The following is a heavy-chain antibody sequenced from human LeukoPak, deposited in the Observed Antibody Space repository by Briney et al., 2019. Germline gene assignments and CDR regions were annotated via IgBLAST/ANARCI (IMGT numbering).Heavy chain of an antibody. Sequence: SETLSLTCTVSGGSISITNYYWVWIRQPPEKGLEWIASISQSGHTYYNPSLKSRVTISVDTSKNQFSLHLNSVIAADTAVYYCARDPKAYCGGDCYSRISPAGAFDIWGQGTMVTVSS. CDR1: GGSISITNYY. CDR3: ARDPKAYCGGDCYSRISPAGAFDI. CDR2: ISQSGHT. J-gene: IGHJ3*02. V-gene: IGHV4-39*07. D-gene: IGHD2-21*02.